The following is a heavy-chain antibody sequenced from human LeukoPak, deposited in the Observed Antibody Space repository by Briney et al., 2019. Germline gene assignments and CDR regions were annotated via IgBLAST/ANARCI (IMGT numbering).Heavy chain of an antibody. CDR3: VRRPQSYIDV. Sequence: PSETLSLTCTVSGGSISSSSYYAGWIRQPPGKGLEWIGSINYSGSTYYNPSLKSRVTISVDTSKNQFSLKLSSVTAADTAVYYCVRRPQSYIDVWGKGTTVTVSS. V-gene: IGHV4-39*01. J-gene: IGHJ6*03. CDR1: GGSISSSSYY. CDR2: INYSGST.